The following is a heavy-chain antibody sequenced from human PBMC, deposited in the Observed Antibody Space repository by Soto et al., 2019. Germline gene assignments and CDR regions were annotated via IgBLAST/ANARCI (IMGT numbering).Heavy chain of an antibody. V-gene: IGHV3-21*01. CDR2: ISSSGDT. J-gene: IGHJ4*02. CDR1: GFAFSSYS. CDR3: ARGAYYTNSNFDF. D-gene: IGHD4-4*01. Sequence: EVQLVDSGVGLVKTGGSLRLSCAVSGFAFSSYSVNWVRQAPGKGLEWISSISSSGDTYYTDSLKGRLAISRDNAKNSLYLQMTSMRVADTAVYYCARGAYYTNSNFDFWGQGTLVTVAS.